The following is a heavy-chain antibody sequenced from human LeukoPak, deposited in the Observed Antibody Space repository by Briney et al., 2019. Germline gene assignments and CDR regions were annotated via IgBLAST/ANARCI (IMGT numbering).Heavy chain of an antibody. J-gene: IGHJ4*02. V-gene: IGHV4-34*01. Sequence: PSETLSLTCAVYGGSFSGYYWSWIRQTPGKGLEWIGEINHSGSTNYNPSLKSRVTISVDTSKNQFSLKLSSVTAADTAVYYCASAESIAVAGNWGQGTLVTVSS. CDR2: INHSGST. CDR1: GGSFSGYY. D-gene: IGHD6-19*01. CDR3: ASAESIAVAGN.